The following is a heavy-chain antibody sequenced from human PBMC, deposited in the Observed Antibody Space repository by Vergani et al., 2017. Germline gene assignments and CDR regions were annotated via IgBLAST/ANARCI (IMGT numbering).Heavy chain of an antibody. V-gene: IGHV3-21*04. Sequence: EVQLLESGGGLVQPGGSLRLSCAASGFTFSSYAMNWVRQAPGKGLEWVSSISSSSSYIYYADSVKGRFTISRDNAKNSLYLQMNSLRAEDTAVYYCAKVGIRWHETDYWGQGTLVTVSS. CDR2: ISSSSSYI. CDR3: AKVGIRWHETDY. CDR1: GFTFSSYA. D-gene: IGHD4-23*01. J-gene: IGHJ4*02.